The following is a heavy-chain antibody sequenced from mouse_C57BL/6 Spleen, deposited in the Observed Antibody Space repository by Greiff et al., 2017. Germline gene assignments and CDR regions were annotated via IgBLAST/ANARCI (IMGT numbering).Heavy chain of an antibody. CDR2: ISSGSSTI. D-gene: IGHD1-1*01. J-gene: IGHJ4*01. CDR3: ARISWYYAMDY. Sequence: EVNVVESGGGLVKPGGSLKLSCAASGFTFSDYGMPWVRPAPEKGLEWVAYISSGSSTIYYAVTVKGRFTISRDNAKHTLFLQMTSLRSEETAMYYCARISWYYAMDYWGQGTSVTVSS. CDR1: GFTFSDYG. V-gene: IGHV5-17*01.